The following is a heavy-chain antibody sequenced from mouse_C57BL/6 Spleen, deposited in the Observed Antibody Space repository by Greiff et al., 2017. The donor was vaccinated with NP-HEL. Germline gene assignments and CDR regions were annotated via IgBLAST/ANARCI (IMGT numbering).Heavy chain of an antibody. CDR2: IYPRSGNT. Sequence: VQLQESGAELARPGASVKLSCKASGYTFTSYGISWVKQRTGQGLEWIGEIYPRSGNTYYNEKFKGKATLTADKSSSTAYMELRSLTSEDSAVYFCAYSNYGGYYAMDYWGQGTSVTVSS. CDR1: GYTFTSYG. D-gene: IGHD2-5*01. V-gene: IGHV1-81*01. J-gene: IGHJ4*01. CDR3: AYSNYGGYYAMDY.